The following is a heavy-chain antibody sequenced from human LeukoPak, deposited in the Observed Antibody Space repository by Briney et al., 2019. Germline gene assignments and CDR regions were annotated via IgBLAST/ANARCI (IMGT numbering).Heavy chain of an antibody. CDR3: ARPLRGSGLDAFDI. V-gene: IGHV1-46*01. D-gene: IGHD3-10*01. CDR1: GYTFTSYY. J-gene: IGHJ3*02. CDR2: INPSGGST. Sequence: ASVKVSCKASGYTFTSYYMHWVRQAPGQGLEWMGIINPSGGSTSYAQKFQGRVTMTRDTSTSTVYMELSSLKASDTAMYYCARPLRGSGLDAFDIWGQGTMVTVSS.